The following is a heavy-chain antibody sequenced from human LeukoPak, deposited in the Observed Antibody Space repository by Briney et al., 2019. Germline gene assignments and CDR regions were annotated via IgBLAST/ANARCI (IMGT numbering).Heavy chain of an antibody. Sequence: GGSLRLSCAASGFTFSNYNMNWVRQAPGKGLEWVASISSSSSFIYYADSVKGRFTISRDNAKNSVYLQMNSLRAEDTAVYYCARDSGIYSGSYYYFNYWGQGTLVTVSS. CDR1: GFTFSNYN. J-gene: IGHJ4*02. CDR2: ISSSSSFI. V-gene: IGHV3-21*01. D-gene: IGHD1-26*01. CDR3: ARDSGIYSGSYYYFNY.